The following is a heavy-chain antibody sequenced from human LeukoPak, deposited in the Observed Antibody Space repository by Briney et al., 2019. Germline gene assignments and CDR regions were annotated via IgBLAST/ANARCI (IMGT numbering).Heavy chain of an antibody. V-gene: IGHV3-53*01. J-gene: IGHJ4*02. Sequence: GGSLRLSCAASGFTVSSNYMSWVRQAPGKGLEWVSVIYSGGSTYYADSVKGRFTISRDNSKNTLYLQMNSLRAEDTAVYYCARVHPTCSGGSCYFDYWGQGTLVTVSS. CDR2: IYSGGST. D-gene: IGHD2-15*01. CDR1: GFTVSSNY. CDR3: ARVHPTCSGGSCYFDY.